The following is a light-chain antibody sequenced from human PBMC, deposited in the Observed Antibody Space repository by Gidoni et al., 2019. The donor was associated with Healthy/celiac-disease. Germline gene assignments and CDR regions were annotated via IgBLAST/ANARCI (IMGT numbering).Light chain of an antibody. CDR2: KAS. J-gene: IGKJ2*01. CDR1: QSISSW. Sequence: DIQMTRSPSTLSASVGDRVTITCRASQSISSWLAWYQQKPGKAHKLLIYKASSLESGVPSRFSGSGSGTEFTLTISSLQPDDFATYYCQQYNSYPYTFGQGTKLEIK. V-gene: IGKV1-5*03. CDR3: QQYNSYPYT.